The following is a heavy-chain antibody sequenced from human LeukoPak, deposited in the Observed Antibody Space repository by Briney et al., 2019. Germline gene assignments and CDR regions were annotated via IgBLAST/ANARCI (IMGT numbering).Heavy chain of an antibody. Sequence: PGGSLRLSCAASGFTFSSYSMNWVRQAPGKGLEWVSFISSSSSTIYYADSVKGRFTISRDNAKNSLYLQMNSLRAEDTAVYYCARRLYSGSSMTAFDYWGQGTLVTVSS. CDR3: ARRLYSGSSMTAFDY. D-gene: IGHD1-26*01. V-gene: IGHV3-48*04. J-gene: IGHJ4*02. CDR1: GFTFSSYS. CDR2: ISSSSSTI.